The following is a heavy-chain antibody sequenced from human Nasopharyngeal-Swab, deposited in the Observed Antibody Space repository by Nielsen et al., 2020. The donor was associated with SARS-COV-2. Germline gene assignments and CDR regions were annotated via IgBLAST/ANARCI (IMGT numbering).Heavy chain of an antibody. CDR1: GGSISSGGYY. CDR2: IYYSGST. V-gene: IGHV4-31*03. CDR3: AREPITMMVGGGRAFDI. Sequence: SETLSLTCTVSGGSISSGGYYWSWIRQHPGKGLEWIGYIYYSGSTYYNPSLKSRVTISVDTSKNQFSLKLSSVTAADTAGYYCAREPITMMVGGGRAFDIWGQGTMVTVSS. J-gene: IGHJ3*02. D-gene: IGHD3-22*01.